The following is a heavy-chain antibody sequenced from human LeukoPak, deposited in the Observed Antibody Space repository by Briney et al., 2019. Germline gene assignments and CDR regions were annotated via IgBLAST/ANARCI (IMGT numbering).Heavy chain of an antibody. CDR2: ISSSSSYI. D-gene: IGHD2-15*01. J-gene: IGHJ3*02. CDR3: ARDSRVDDAFGI. CDR1: GFTFSSYS. Sequence: GGSLRLSCAASGFTFSSYSMNWVRQAPGKGLEWVSSISSSSSYIYYADSVKGRFTISRDNAKNSLYLQMNSLRAEDTAVYYCARDSRVDDAFGIWGQGTMVTVSS. V-gene: IGHV3-21*01.